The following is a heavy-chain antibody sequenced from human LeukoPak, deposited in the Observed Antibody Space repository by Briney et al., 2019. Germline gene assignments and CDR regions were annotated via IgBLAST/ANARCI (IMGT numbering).Heavy chain of an antibody. D-gene: IGHD3-22*01. J-gene: IGHJ4*02. CDR2: ISSSSATI. CDR3: AKDRVSYDSSGYWPN. CDR1: GFTFSSYA. Sequence: GGSLRLSCAASGFTFSSYAMTWVRQAPGKGLEWVSYISSSSATIYYADSVKGRFTVSRDNAKNSLYLQMNSLRAEDTAVYYCAKDRVSYDSSGYWPNWGQGTLVTVSS. V-gene: IGHV3-48*01.